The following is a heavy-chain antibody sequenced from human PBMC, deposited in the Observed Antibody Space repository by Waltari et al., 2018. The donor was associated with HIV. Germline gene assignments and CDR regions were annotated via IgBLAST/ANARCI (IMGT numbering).Heavy chain of an antibody. CDR2: IYSTGTT. Sequence: QVQLPESGPGLVKPSETLSLPCTVSGGSFRTSYWNWFRQPPGKGLEWIGYIYSTGTTNYTPSLKSRVTMSVDTSKNQFSLKVRSVTAADTAVYYCARGTGVRFCSSWGQGTLVTVSS. CDR1: GGSFRTSY. D-gene: IGHD3-3*01. V-gene: IGHV4-59*01. CDR3: ARGTGVRFCSS. J-gene: IGHJ5*02.